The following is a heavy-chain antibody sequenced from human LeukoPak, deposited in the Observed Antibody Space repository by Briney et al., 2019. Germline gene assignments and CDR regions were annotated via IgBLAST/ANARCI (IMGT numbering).Heavy chain of an antibody. D-gene: IGHD3-10*01. Sequence: PGGYLRLSCAASGFTVSSNYMSWVRQAPGKGLEWVSVIYSGGSTYYADSVKGRFTISRDNSKNTLYLQMNSLRAEDTAVYYCANALEYGSGTYYYYYYYMDVWGKGTTVTVSS. CDR2: IYSGGST. CDR1: GFTVSSNY. V-gene: IGHV3-53*01. CDR3: ANALEYGSGTYYYYYYYMDV. J-gene: IGHJ6*03.